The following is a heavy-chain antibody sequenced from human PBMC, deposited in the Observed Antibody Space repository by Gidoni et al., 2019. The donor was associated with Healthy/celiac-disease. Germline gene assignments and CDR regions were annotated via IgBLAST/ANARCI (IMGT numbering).Heavy chain of an antibody. CDR1: GGSISSGGYY. D-gene: IGHD2-15*01. CDR2: IYYSGST. Sequence: QVQLQESGPGLVKPSQTLSLTCTVSGGSISSGGYYWSWIRQHPGKGLEWIGYIYYSGSTYYNPSLKSRVTISVDTSKNQFSLKLSSVTAADTAVYYCARRIVVVVAATRQYYFDYWGQGTLVTVSS. V-gene: IGHV4-31*03. CDR3: ARRIVVVVAATRQYYFDY. J-gene: IGHJ4*02.